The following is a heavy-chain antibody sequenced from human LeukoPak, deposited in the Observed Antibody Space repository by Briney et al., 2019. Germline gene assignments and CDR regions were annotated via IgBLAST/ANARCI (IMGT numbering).Heavy chain of an antibody. CDR3: ASSTGYSSSWGN. CDR2: IYYSGST. Sequence: SETLSLTCTVSGGSISSYYWSWIRQPPGKGQEWVGYIYYSGSTNYNPSLKSRVTISVDTSKNQFSLKLSSVTAADTAVYYCASSTGYSSSWGNWGQGTLVTVSS. J-gene: IGHJ4*02. V-gene: IGHV4-59*01. CDR1: GGSISSYY. D-gene: IGHD6-13*01.